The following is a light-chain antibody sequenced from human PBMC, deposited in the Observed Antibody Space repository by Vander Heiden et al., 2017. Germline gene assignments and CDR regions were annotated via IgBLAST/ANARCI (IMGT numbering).Light chain of an antibody. CDR3: CSYAGPDTYV. CDR1: SNDVGNYNL. CDR2: DVS. V-gene: IGLV2-23*02. Sequence: QSALTQPAPVSGSPGQSITISCTGPSNDVGNYNLVSWYQQHPGKAPKLIIYDVSERPSGVSDRFSGSKSGNTASLTISGLQAEDEADYYCCSYAGPDTYVFGTVTKVTVL. J-gene: IGLJ1*01.